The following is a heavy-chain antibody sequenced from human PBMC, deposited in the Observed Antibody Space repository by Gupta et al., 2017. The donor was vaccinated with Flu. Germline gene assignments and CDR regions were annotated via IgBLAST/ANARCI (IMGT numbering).Heavy chain of an antibody. CDR3: AREVVNNRLDP. CDR2: IRFDGTAT. CDR1: GFNFSSHF. J-gene: IGHJ5*02. D-gene: IGHD2-15*01. V-gene: IGHV3-74*01. Sequence: ELQLVESGGGLVQPGGSLRLSCAASGFNFSSHFMHWVRQAPGKGLVWVSRIRFDGTATSHADSVKGRFTISRDNTKNMLYLQMNSLSPEDTALYYCAREVVNNRLDPWGQGTLVTVSS.